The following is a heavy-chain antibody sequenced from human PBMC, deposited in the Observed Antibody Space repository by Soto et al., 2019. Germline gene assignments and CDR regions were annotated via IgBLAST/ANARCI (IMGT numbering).Heavy chain of an antibody. CDR3: AKDRWVRQLRSYFEY. D-gene: IGHD4-17*01. CDR1: GFTFSSYG. CDR2: ISYDGINK. J-gene: IGHJ4*02. Sequence: QVQLVESGGGVVQPGRSLRLSCAASGFTFSSYGMHWVRQAPGKGLEWVAFISYDGINKYYADSVKGRFTISRDNSKNTLYLQMISLRAEETAVYYCAKDRWVRQLRSYFEYWGQGNLVTVSS. V-gene: IGHV3-30*18.